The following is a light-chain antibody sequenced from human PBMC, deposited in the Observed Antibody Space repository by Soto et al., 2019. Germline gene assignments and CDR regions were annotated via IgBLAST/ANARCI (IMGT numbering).Light chain of an antibody. J-gene: IGLJ2*01. V-gene: IGLV6-57*04. CDR3: QSYDSSNPVV. CDR1: SGSIASNY. Sequence: NFMLTQPHSVSESPGKTVTISCTRSSGSIASNYVQWYQQRPGSAPTTVIYENNQRPSGAPDRFSGSIDRSSNSASLTVSGLKTEDEADYYCQSYDSSNPVVFGGGTKLTVL. CDR2: ENN.